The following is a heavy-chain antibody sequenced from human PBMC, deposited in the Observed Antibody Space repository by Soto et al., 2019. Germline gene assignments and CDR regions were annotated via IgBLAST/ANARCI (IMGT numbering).Heavy chain of an antibody. CDR3: ARELGYCSGGSCYMDGAFDF. CDR1: GVTFSSYW. V-gene: IGHV3-74*01. J-gene: IGHJ3*01. D-gene: IGHD2-15*01. CDR2: INNDGSST. Sequence: GGSLRLSCAASGVTFSSYWMHWVRQAPGKGLVWVSRINNDGSSTSNADSVKGRFTISRDNAKNTLYVQMNSLRAEDTAVYYCARELGYCSGGSCYMDGAFDFWGQGTMVTVSS.